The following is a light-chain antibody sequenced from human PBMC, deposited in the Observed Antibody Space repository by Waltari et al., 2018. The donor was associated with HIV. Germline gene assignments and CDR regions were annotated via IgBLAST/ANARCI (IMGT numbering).Light chain of an antibody. CDR2: GNS. Sequence: QSVLTQPPSVSGAPGQRVTISCTGSSSNIGAGYQVHWYQQLPGTAPKLLIYGNSNRPSGVPDRFSGSKSGTSVSLAITGLQAEDEADYHCQSYDSSLSGYVFGTGTKVTVL. J-gene: IGLJ1*01. CDR1: SSNIGAGYQ. CDR3: QSYDSSLSGYV. V-gene: IGLV1-40*01.